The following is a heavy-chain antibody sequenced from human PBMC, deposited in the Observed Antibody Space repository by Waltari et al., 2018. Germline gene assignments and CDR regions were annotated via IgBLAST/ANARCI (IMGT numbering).Heavy chain of an antibody. D-gene: IGHD5-12*01. CDR3: ARDRVWWLRGDY. CDR1: GFTFSSYS. V-gene: IGHV3-21*01. Sequence: EVQLVESGGGLVKPGGSLRLSCAASGFTFSSYSMKWVRQAPGKGLEWVSSISSSSSYIYYADSVKGRFTISRDNAKNSLYLQMNSLRAEDTAVYYCARDRVWWLRGDYWGQGTLVTVSS. CDR2: ISSSSSYI. J-gene: IGHJ4*02.